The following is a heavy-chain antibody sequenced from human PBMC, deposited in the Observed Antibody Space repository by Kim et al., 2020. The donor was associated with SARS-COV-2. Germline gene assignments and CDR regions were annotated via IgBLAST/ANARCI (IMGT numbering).Heavy chain of an antibody. CDR3: ASPSSSHFDF. CDR2: FT. Sequence: FTTYAASVKCRFTISRDYGENTVSLQMDSLFAGDTALYYCASPSSSHFDFWGQGTLVTVSS. J-gene: IGHJ4*02. D-gene: IGHD3-10*01. V-gene: IGHV3-11*06.